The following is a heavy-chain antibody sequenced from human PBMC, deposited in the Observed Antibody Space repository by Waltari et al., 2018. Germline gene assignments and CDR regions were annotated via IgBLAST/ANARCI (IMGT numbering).Heavy chain of an antibody. V-gene: IGHV1-69-2*01. CDR3: ATSGHIAVVNDAFDI. J-gene: IGHJ3*02. Sequence: EVQLVQSGAEVKKPGATVKISCKASGYTFTGYYMHWVQKAPGKGLEWMGRVDPEDGETIYAEKFQGSVTITADTSTDTAYMELSSLRSEDTAVYYCATSGHIAVVNDAFDIWGQGTMVTVSS. CDR1: GYTFTGYY. CDR2: VDPEDGET. D-gene: IGHD2-21*01.